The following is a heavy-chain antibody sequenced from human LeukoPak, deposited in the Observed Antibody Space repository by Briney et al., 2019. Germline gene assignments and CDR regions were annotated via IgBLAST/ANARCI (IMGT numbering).Heavy chain of an antibody. J-gene: IGHJ6*03. CDR3: AGTMVRGVPSQYYYYYYMDV. Sequence: SETLSLTCTVSGGSISSYYWSWIRQPPGKGLEWIGYIYYSGSTNYNPSLKSRVTISVDTSKNQFSLKLSSVTAADTAVYYCAGTMVRGVPSQYYYYYYMDVWGKGTTVTVSS. V-gene: IGHV4-59*08. CDR2: IYYSGST. CDR1: GGSISSYY. D-gene: IGHD3-10*01.